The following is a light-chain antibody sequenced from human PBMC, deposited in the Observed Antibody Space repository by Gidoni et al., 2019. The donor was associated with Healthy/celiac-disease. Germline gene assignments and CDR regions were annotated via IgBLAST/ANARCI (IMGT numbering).Light chain of an antibody. CDR1: QSISSW. CDR2: KAS. J-gene: IGKJ2*01. CDR3: QQYNSYSYT. V-gene: IGKV1-5*03. Sequence: DIQMTQSPSTLSASVGDRVTITCRASQSISSWLAWYQQKPGKDPKLLIYKASSLESGVPSRFSGSGSGTEFTLTISSLQPDDFATDYCQQYNSYSYTFGQGTKLEIK.